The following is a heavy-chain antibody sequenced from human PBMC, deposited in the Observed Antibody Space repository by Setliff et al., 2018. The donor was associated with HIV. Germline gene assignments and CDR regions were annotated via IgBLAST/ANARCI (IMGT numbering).Heavy chain of an antibody. V-gene: IGHV1-69*06. D-gene: IGHD3-3*01. CDR1: GGTFSSYA. CDR3: VRGVQSPPHYSYYYMDV. J-gene: IGHJ6*03. Sequence: SVKVSCKASGGTFSSYAISWVRQAPGQGLEWMGGIIPISGTANYAQKFQGKVTITADKSTSTAYMELTSLRFDDTAMYYCVRGVQSPPHYSYYYMDVWGEETMVTVSS. CDR2: IIPISGTA.